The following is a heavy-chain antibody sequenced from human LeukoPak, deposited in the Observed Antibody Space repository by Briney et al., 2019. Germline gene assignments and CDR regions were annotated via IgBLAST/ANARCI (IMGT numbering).Heavy chain of an antibody. J-gene: IGHJ5*02. CDR2: ISAYNGNT. V-gene: IGHV1-18*01. Sequence: APVKVSCKASGYTFTSYGISWVRQAPGQGLEWMGWISAYNGNTNYAQKLQGRVTMTTDTSTSTAYMELKSLRSDDTAVYYCAREYCSGGSCFDPWGQGTLVTVSS. CDR1: GYTFTSYG. CDR3: AREYCSGGSCFDP. D-gene: IGHD2-15*01.